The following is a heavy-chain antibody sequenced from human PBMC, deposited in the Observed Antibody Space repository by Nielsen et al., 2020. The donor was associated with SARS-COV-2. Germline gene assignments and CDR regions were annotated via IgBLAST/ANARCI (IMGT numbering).Heavy chain of an antibody. Sequence: GGSLRLSCAASGFTFSSYSMNWVRQAPGKGLEWVSSISSSSSYIYYADSVKGRFTISRDNAKNSLYLQMNSLRAEDTAVYYCARVSGSYTNKDAFDIWGQGTMVTVSS. V-gene: IGHV3-21*01. J-gene: IGHJ3*02. CDR3: ARVSGSYTNKDAFDI. CDR2: ISSSSSYI. D-gene: IGHD3-10*01. CDR1: GFTFSSYS.